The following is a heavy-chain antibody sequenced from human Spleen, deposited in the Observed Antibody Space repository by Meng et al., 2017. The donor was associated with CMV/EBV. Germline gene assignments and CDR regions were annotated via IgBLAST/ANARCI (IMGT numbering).Heavy chain of an antibody. V-gene: IGHV3-30*02. CDR1: GFTFSSYG. CDR3: AKDIGQPDYDFWNGLDY. J-gene: IGHJ4*02. CDR2: IRYDGSNK. D-gene: IGHD3/OR15-3a*01. Sequence: GESLKISCAASGFTFSSYGMHWVRQAPGKGLEWVAFIRYDGSNKYYADSVKGRFTISRDNSKNTLYLQMNSLRAEDTAVYYCAKDIGQPDYDFWNGLDYWGRGTPVTVSS.